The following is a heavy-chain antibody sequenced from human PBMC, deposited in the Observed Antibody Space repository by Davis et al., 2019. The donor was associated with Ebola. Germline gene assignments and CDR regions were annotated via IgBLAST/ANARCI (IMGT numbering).Heavy chain of an antibody. J-gene: IGHJ5*02. Sequence: GSLRLSCAVYAGSFSGYYWSWIRQPPGKGLGWIGEIIHSGNTNYNPSLKSRVTISVNTSQNQFSLKLSSVTAADTAVYYCARVRHYYGSESYSPWGQGTLVTVSS. CDR3: ARVRHYYGSESYSP. D-gene: IGHD3-10*01. CDR1: AGSFSGYY. V-gene: IGHV4-34*12. CDR2: IIHSGNT.